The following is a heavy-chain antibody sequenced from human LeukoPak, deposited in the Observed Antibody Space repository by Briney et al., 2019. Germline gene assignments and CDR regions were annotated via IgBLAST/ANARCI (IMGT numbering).Heavy chain of an antibody. J-gene: IGHJ4*02. D-gene: IGHD5-24*01. CDR3: ARDGVPTITVDY. CDR1: GFTFTSYS. CDR2: ISISSRYI. V-gene: IGHV3-21*01. Sequence: GGSRRLSCAASGFTFTSYSMNWVRQAPGKGLEWVSSISISSRYIYYAVSVKGRFTISRDNAKNSLYLHMNSLRAEDTAVYYCARDGVPTITVDYWGQGTLVTVSS.